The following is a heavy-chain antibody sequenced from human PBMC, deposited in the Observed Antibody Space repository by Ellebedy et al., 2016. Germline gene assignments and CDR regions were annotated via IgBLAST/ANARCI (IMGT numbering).Heavy chain of an antibody. CDR2: ISTTGDYT. Sequence: GGSLRLXXVASGFTFTTYAMSWVRQAPGKGLEWVSSISTTGDYTYYADSVKGRFTISRDNSNNTLYLQINSLRVEDMALYYCARDLATTFGGILVPGRGAVDYWGQGTLVTVSS. D-gene: IGHD3-16*02. J-gene: IGHJ4*02. V-gene: IGHV3-23*01. CDR1: GFTFTTYA. CDR3: ARDLATTFGGILVPGRGAVDY.